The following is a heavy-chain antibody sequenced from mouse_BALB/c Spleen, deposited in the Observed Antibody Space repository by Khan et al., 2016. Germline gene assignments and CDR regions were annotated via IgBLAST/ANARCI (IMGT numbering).Heavy chain of an antibody. CDR1: GYTFTSYW. D-gene: IGHD4-1*01. CDR2: INPSTGYT. CDR3: ARYALTDYAMGY. Sequence: VQLQESGAELAKPGASVKMSCKASGYTFTSYWMHWVKQRPGQGLDWIGYINPSTGYTEYNQKLKDKATLNADKYSSTAYMQLSSLTSEDSAVYYCARYALTDYAMGYWGQGTSVTVSS. J-gene: IGHJ4*01. V-gene: IGHV1-7*01.